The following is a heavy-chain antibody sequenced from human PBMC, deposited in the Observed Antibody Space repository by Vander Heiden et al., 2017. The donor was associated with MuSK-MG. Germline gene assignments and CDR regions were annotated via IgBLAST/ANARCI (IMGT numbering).Heavy chain of an antibody. V-gene: IGHV3-30*04. CDR1: GFTFSNYA. J-gene: IGHJ6*02. CDR3: AKSKPYCGGDCPAEEKYYYYDMDV. D-gene: IGHD2-21*02. Sequence: QVQLVESGGGVVQPGRSLRLSCAASGFTFSNYAMHWVRQAPGKGLEWVAVISYDGSNKYHADSVKGRFTISRDNSKITLYLQMNSLRGEDTAVYYCAKSKPYCGGDCPAEEKYYYYDMDVWGQGTTVTVSS. CDR2: ISYDGSNK.